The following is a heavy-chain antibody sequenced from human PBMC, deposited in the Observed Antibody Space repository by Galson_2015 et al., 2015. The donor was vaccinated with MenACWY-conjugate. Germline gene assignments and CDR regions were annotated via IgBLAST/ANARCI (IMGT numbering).Heavy chain of an antibody. CDR1: GHSLSDLS. CDR2: FDPEDGKT. Sequence: SVKVSCKVSGHSLSDLSMHWVRQAPGRGLEWMGGFDPEDGKTIYAEKFQGRVTTTEDTSTDTVYMELTSLTSEDTAVYFCAIVRMGYCHGGTCYGLDVWGQGTTATVSS. CDR3: AIVRMGYCHGGTCYGLDV. V-gene: IGHV1-24*01. J-gene: IGHJ6*02. D-gene: IGHD2-15*01.